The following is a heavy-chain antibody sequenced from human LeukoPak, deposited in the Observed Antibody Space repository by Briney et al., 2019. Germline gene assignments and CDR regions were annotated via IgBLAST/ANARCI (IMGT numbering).Heavy chain of an antibody. CDR2: INPSGGST. J-gene: IGHJ4*02. V-gene: IGHV1-46*01. Sequence: ASVKVSCKASGYTFTSYYMHWVRQAPGQGLEWMGIINPSGGSTSYAQKFQGRVTMTRDTSTSTVYMELSSLRSEDTAVYYCARGDAAYYYDSSGYYAPFDYWGQGTLVTVSS. D-gene: IGHD3-22*01. CDR1: GYTFTSYY. CDR3: ARGDAAYYYDSSGYYAPFDY.